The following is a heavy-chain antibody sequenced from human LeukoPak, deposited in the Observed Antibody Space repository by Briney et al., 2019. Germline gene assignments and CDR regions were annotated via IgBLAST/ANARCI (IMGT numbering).Heavy chain of an antibody. D-gene: IGHD4-23*01. CDR1: GFTFSSYA. V-gene: IGHV3-30*04. CDR2: ISYDGSNK. J-gene: IGHJ4*02. CDR3: AKDLGSVVTPPSLDF. Sequence: GGSLRLSCAASGFTFSSYAMHWVRQAPGKGLEWVPVISYDGSNKYYADSVKGRFTISRDNSKNTLYLQMSSLRAEDTAVYYCAKDLGSVVTPPSLDFWGQGTLVTVSS.